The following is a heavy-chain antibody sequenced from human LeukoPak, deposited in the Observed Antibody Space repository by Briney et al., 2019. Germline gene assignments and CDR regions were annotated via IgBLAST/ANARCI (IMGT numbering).Heavy chain of an antibody. CDR2: ISYDGSNK. D-gene: IGHD3-16*01. CDR3: AKLFYNYVWGSYADY. Sequence: GRSLRLSCAASGFTFSSYGIHWVRQAPGKGLEWVAVISYDGSNKYYADSVKGRFTISRDNSKNTLYLQMNSLRAEDTAVYYCAKLFYNYVWGSYADYWGQGTLVTVSS. V-gene: IGHV3-30*18. J-gene: IGHJ4*02. CDR1: GFTFSSYG.